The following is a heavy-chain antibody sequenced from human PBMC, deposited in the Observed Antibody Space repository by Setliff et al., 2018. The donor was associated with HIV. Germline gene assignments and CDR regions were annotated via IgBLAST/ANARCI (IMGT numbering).Heavy chain of an antibody. CDR1: GGSISNSRYY. V-gene: IGHV4-39*01. D-gene: IGHD3-22*01. CDR2: IYYSGST. CDR3: ASRVYYYDSSGYLREEGFDP. J-gene: IGHJ5*02. Sequence: SETLSLTCTVSGGSISNSRYYWSWIRQPPGKGLEWIGSIYYSGSTYYNPSLKSRVTISVDTSKNQFSLKLSSVAAADAAVYYCASRVYYYDSSGYLREEGFDPWGQGTLVTV.